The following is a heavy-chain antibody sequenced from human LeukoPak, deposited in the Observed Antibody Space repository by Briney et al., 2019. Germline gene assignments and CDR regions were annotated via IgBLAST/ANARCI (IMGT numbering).Heavy chain of an antibody. D-gene: IGHD6-19*01. CDR1: GDSVSSNSAA. J-gene: IGHJ5*02. CDR2: TYYRSKWYN. Sequence: SQTLSLTCAISGDSVSSNSAAWNWIRQPPSRGLEWLGRTYYRSKWYNDYAVSVKSRITINPDTSKNQFSLQLNSVTPEDTAVYYCARGGNSSGWYFDWFDPWGQGTLVTVSS. V-gene: IGHV6-1*01. CDR3: ARGGNSSGWYFDWFDP.